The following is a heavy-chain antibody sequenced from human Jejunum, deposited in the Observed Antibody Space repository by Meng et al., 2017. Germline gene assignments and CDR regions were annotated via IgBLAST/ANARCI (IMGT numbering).Heavy chain of an antibody. V-gene: IGHV3-74*03. CDR1: GFTSSMYW. CDR3: VRRGTWTSTIFDS. CDR2: VSGNGSSK. Sequence: GESLKISCAASGFTSSMYWMHWVRQAPGKGLAWVSRVSGNGSSKSYADSVKSGFTVSRNNAKHTLYLQMASLRAEDTAVYFCVRRGTWTSTIFDSWGQGTLVTVSS. J-gene: IGHJ4*02. D-gene: IGHD5/OR15-5a*01.